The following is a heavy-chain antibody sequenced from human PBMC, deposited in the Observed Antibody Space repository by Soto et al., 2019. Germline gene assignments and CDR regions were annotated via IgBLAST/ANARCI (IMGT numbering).Heavy chain of an antibody. V-gene: IGHV1-69*13. CDR3: ARDGSSGSYYKGYYYGMDV. J-gene: IGHJ6*02. Sequence: ASVKVSCKASGGTFSSYAISWVRQAPGQGLEWMGGIIPIFGTANYAQKFQGRVTITADESTSTAYMELSSLRSEDTAVYYCARDGSSGSYYKGYYYGMDVWGQGTTVTVSS. CDR2: IIPIFGTA. CDR1: GGTFSSYA. D-gene: IGHD3-10*01.